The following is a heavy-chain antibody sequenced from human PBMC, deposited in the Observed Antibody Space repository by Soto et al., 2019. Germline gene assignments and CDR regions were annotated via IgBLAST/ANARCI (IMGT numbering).Heavy chain of an antibody. J-gene: IGHJ5*02. D-gene: IGHD3-9*01. CDR3: VRVLRYFDWIGDWFDP. CDR2: ISGSGGST. CDR1: GFTFSSYA. Sequence: QPGGSLGLSCAASGFTFSSYAMSWVRQAPGKGLEWVSAISGSGGSTYYADSVKGRFTISRDNSKNTLYLQMDSLRAEDTAVYYCVRVLRYFDWIGDWFDPWGQGTLVTVSS. V-gene: IGHV3-23*01.